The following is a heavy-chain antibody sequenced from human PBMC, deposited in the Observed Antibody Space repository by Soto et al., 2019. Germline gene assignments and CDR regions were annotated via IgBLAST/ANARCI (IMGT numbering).Heavy chain of an antibody. V-gene: IGHV1-69*13. D-gene: IGHD3-3*01. CDR3: ARDGIKSGAYYDFWSGYYGNLDY. Sequence: ASVKVSCKASGGTFSSYAISWVRQAPGQGLEWMGGIIPIFGTANYAQKFQGRVTITADESTSTAYMERSSLRSEDTAVYYCARDGIKSGAYYDFWSGYYGNLDYWGQGTLVTVSS. J-gene: IGHJ4*02. CDR1: GGTFSSYA. CDR2: IIPIFGTA.